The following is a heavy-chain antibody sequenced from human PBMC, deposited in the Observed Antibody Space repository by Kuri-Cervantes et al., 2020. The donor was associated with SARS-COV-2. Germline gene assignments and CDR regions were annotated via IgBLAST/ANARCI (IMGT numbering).Heavy chain of an antibody. V-gene: IGHV4-4*02. CDR1: GGSISSSNW. CDR3: ASNYGTGSYFY. Sequence: SCAVSGGSISSSNWWSWVRQPPGKGLEWIGEVHRTGTTNYNPPLESRVTISVDRSKNQFSLTLRSVTAADTAVYYCASNYGTGSYFYWGQGTLVTVSS. J-gene: IGHJ4*02. D-gene: IGHD3-10*01. CDR2: VHRTGTT.